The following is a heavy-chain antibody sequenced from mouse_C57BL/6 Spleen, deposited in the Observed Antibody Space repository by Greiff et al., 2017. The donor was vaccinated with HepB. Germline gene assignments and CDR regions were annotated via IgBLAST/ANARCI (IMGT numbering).Heavy chain of an antibody. J-gene: IGHJ2*01. D-gene: IGHD2-2*01. CDR1: GYTFTDYN. CDR3: ARSRGLRRGFDY. CDR2: INPNNGGT. V-gene: IGHV1-18*01. Sequence: EVQRVESGPELVKPGASVKISCKASGYTFTDYNMDWVKQSHGKSLEWIGDINPNNGGTIYNQKFKGKATLTVDKSSSTAYMELRSLTSEDTAVYYCARSRGLRRGFDYWGQGTTLTVST.